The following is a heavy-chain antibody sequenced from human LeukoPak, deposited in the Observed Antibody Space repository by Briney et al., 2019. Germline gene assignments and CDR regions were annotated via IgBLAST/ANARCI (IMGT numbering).Heavy chain of an antibody. Sequence: ASVKVSCKPCGGIFSSYTISWVRQAPGQGLEWMGRIIPLLGIANYAQKFQGRVTIIADKSTSTAYMELSSLRSEDTAVYYCARDDADSAYADGDYWGQGTLVTVS. CDR2: IIPLLGIA. J-gene: IGHJ4*02. CDR1: GGIFSSYT. CDR3: ARDDADSAYADGDY. V-gene: IGHV1-69*04. D-gene: IGHD5-12*01.